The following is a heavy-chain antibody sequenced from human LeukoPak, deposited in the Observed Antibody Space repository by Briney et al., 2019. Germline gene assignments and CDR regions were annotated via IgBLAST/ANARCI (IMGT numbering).Heavy chain of an antibody. CDR3: ATESTIFGVVTVDAFDI. D-gene: IGHD3-3*01. V-gene: IGHV1-24*01. CDR2: FDPEDGET. Sequence: ASVKVSCKVSGYTLTELSMHWVRQAPGKGLEWMGGFDPEDGETIYAQKFQGRVTMTEDTSTDTAYMELSSLRSEDTAVYYCATESTIFGVVTVDAFDIWGQGTMVTVSS. J-gene: IGHJ3*02. CDR1: GYTLTELS.